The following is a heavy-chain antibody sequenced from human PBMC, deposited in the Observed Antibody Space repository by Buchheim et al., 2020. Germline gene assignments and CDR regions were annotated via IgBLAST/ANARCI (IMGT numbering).Heavy chain of an antibody. V-gene: IGHV4-59*12. CDR1: GGSISSYY. Sequence: QVQLQESGPGLVKPSETLSLTCTVSGGSISSYYWSWIRQPPGKGLEWIGYIYYSGSTNYNPSLKSRLTMSVDTSNNQFSLKLSSVTAADTAVYYCARDGRRYYYGRDVWGQGTT. D-gene: IGHD1-26*01. CDR3: ARDGRRYYYGRDV. CDR2: IYYSGST. J-gene: IGHJ6*02.